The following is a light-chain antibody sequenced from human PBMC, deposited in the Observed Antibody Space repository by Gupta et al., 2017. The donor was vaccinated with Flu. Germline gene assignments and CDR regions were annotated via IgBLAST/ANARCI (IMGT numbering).Light chain of an antibody. V-gene: IGKV3-15*01. J-gene: IGKJ2*01. Sequence: TTLSVSPGERATLSCRASQSVRSKLAWYQQKPGQAPRLLIYGASTRDTGIPARFSGSGYGKEFTLTISSLQSEDFAVYYCQQYNDWPLYTFGQGTKLEIK. CDR2: GAS. CDR3: QQYNDWPLYT. CDR1: QSVRSK.